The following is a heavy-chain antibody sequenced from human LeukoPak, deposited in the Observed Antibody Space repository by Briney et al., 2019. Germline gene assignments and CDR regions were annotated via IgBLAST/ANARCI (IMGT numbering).Heavy chain of an antibody. J-gene: IGHJ4*02. V-gene: IGHV3-21*01. Sequence: GGSLRLSCAASGFTFSSYRMNWVRQAPGKGLEWVSSISSSSSYIYYADSVKGRFTISRDNAKNSLYLQINSLRAEDTAVYYCATATTVTRVGYWGQGTLATVSS. CDR2: ISSSSSYI. D-gene: IGHD4-17*01. CDR3: ATATTVTRVGY. CDR1: GFTFSSYR.